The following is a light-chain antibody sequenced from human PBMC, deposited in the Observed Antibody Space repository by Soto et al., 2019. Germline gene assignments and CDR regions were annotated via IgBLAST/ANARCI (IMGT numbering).Light chain of an antibody. CDR2: KAS. CDR3: QQYNSWT. J-gene: IGKJ1*01. Sequence: EVVMTQSPATLSVSPGERATLSCRASQTVSSNLAWYQQKPGQSPRLLIYKASSLESGVPSRFSGSGSGTEFTLTISSLQPDDFATYYCQQYNSWTFGQGTKVDIK. CDR1: QTVSSN. V-gene: IGKV3-15*01.